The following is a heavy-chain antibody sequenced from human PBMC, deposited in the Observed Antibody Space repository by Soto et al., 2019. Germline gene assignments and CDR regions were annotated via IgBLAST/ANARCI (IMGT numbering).Heavy chain of an antibody. Sequence: QVQLQESGPGLVKPSQSLSLTCTVSGGSISSGGYYWRWIRQHPGTGLEWIGYLYYSGSTYYNPYPKRRVNISVDTVTNQSSLKLSSVTAADTAVYYCARDGGAARRLLRDYYYYGMDVRGQGNTVTGSS. CDR2: LYYSGST. CDR1: GGSISSGGYY. D-gene: IGHD6-6*01. V-gene: IGHV4-31*03. J-gene: IGHJ6*02. CDR3: ARDGGAARRLLRDYYYYGMDV.